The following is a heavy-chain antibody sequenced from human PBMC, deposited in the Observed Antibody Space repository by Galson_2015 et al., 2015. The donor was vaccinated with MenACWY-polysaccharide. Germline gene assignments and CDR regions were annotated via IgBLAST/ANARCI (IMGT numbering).Heavy chain of an antibody. CDR2: IKKDGSEK. CDR1: GFTFRNYW. Sequence: SLRLSCAVSGFTFRNYWMRWVRQAPGKGLEWVANIKKDGSEKYCVDSVKGRFTISRDNARNSLYLQMNGLRAEDTAVYYCARGHYGIDVWGQGTPVTVS. V-gene: IGHV3-7*01. CDR3: ARGHYGIDV. J-gene: IGHJ6*02.